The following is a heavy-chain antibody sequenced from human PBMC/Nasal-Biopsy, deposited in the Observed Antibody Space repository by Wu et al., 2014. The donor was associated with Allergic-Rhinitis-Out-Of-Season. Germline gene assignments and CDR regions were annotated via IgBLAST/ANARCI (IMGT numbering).Heavy chain of an antibody. Sequence: LRLSCAASGFTFSSSSMNWVRQAPGKGLEWVSCISSTSTFIHYTDSVKGRFTISRDNSRNTLYLQMNYLGTEDTAVYYCAKDVGYGARPRNVFDMWGQGTMVTVSS. V-gene: IGHV3-21*01. CDR2: ISSTSTFI. CDR3: AKDVGYGARPRNVFDM. CDR1: GFTFSSSS. J-gene: IGHJ3*02. D-gene: IGHD4-17*01.